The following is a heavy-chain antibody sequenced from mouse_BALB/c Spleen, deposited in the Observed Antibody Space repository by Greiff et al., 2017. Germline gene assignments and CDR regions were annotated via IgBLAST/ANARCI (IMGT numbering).Heavy chain of an antibody. J-gene: IGHJ2*01. CDR3: ARSDLFDY. V-gene: IGHV5-17*02. CDR1: GFTFSSFG. Sequence: EVQRVESGGGLVQPGGSRKLSCAASGFTFSSFGMHWVRQAPEKGLEWVAYISSGSSTIYYADTVKGRFTISRDNPKNTLFLQMTSLRSEDTAMYYCARSDLFDYWGQGTTLTVSS. CDR2: ISSGSSTI.